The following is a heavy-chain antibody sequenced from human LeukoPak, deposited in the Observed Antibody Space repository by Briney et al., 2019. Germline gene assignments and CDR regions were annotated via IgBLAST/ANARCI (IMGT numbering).Heavy chain of an antibody. J-gene: IGHJ6*02. Sequence: GRSLRLSCAASGFTFSSYSMNWVRQAPGKGLEWVSSISSSSSYIYYADSVKGRFTISRDNAKNSLYLQMNSLRAEDTAVYYCARDPMTTVTNYYYYYGMDVWGQGTTVTVSS. V-gene: IGHV3-21*01. D-gene: IGHD4-17*01. CDR1: GFTFSSYS. CDR3: ARDPMTTVTNYYYYYGMDV. CDR2: ISSSSSYI.